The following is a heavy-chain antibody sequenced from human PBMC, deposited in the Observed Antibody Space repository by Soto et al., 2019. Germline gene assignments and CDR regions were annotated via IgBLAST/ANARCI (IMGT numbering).Heavy chain of an antibody. D-gene: IGHD6-19*01. Sequence: EVRLVETGGGLIQPGGSLRLSCAASGFTVSDTYMNWVRQAPGKGLEWVSVIYSGSATYYADPVKGRFTISRDNSKNTVFLQMSSLRVDDTAGYYCARGKSGWLTFDYWGQGILVTVSS. J-gene: IGHJ4*02. CDR3: ARGKSGWLTFDY. CDR2: IYSGSAT. V-gene: IGHV3-53*02. CDR1: GFTVSDTY.